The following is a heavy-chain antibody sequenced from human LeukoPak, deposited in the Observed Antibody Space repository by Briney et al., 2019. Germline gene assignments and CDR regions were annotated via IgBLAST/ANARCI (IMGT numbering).Heavy chain of an antibody. Sequence: SETLSLTCTVSGGSISNYYWGWIRQPPGKGLEWLGYIHSSGSTNYNPSLKSRVTILVATSKNQFSLKLTSVTAADTAVYYCTREGYDRSGYYLDYWSQGILVTVSS. V-gene: IGHV4-59*01. J-gene: IGHJ4*02. CDR2: IHSSGST. D-gene: IGHD3-22*01. CDR3: TREGYDRSGYYLDY. CDR1: GGSISNYY.